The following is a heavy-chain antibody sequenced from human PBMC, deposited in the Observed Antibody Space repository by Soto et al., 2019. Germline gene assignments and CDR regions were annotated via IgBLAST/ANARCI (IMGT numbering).Heavy chain of an antibody. CDR3: ARHRDDCSCDYCFDY. Sequence: ASVKVSCKASGYTFTGYYMHWVRQAPGQGLEWMGWINPNSGGTNYAQKFQGRVTMTRDTSISTAYMELSRLRSDDTAVYYCARHRDDCSCDYCFDYWGKGTLVTVSS. V-gene: IGHV1-2*02. J-gene: IGHJ4*02. CDR2: INPNSGGT. D-gene: IGHD3-3*01. CDR1: GYTFTGYY.